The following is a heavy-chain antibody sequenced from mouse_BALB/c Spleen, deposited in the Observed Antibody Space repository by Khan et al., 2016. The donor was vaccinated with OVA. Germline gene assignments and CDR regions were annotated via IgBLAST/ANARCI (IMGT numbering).Heavy chain of an antibody. D-gene: IGHD2-3*01. V-gene: IGHV2-2*02. Sequence: QVQLKQSGPGLVQPSQSLSITCTVSGFSLTNYGVHWVRQSPGKGLEWLGVIWSGGITDYNATFISRLSISKDISKTQVFLKMKHPQANDTAIYYCAKNRNDDFDYWGQGTTLTVSS. CDR1: GFSLTNYG. CDR3: AKNRNDDFDY. J-gene: IGHJ2*01. CDR2: IWSGGIT.